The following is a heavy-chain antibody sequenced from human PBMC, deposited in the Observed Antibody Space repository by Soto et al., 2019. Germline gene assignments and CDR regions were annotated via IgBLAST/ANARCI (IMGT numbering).Heavy chain of an antibody. CDR3: ARGRRMGYYGSGSDDFDY. V-gene: IGHV4-30-4*01. Sequence: QVQLQESGPGLVKPSQTLSLTCTVSGGSISSGDYYWSWIRQPPVQGLEWIGYIYYSGSTYYNPSLKSRVTISVDTSKNQFSLKLSSVTAADTAVYYCARGRRMGYYGSGSDDFDYWGQGTLVTVSS. CDR2: IYYSGST. J-gene: IGHJ4*02. D-gene: IGHD3-10*01. CDR1: GGSISSGDYY.